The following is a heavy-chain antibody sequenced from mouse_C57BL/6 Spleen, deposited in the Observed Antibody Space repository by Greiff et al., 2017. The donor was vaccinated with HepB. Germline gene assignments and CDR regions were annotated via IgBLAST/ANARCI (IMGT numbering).Heavy chain of an antibody. D-gene: IGHD2-3*01. Sequence: EVKVEESGGVLVKPGGSLKLSCAASGFTFSSYGMSWVRQTPDKRLEWVATISSGGSYTYYPDSVKGRFTISRDNAKNTLYLQMSSLKSEDTAMYYCARHSIYDGYYDYAMDYWGQGTSVTVSS. CDR3: ARHSIYDGYYDYAMDY. CDR1: GFTFSSYG. CDR2: ISSGGSYT. V-gene: IGHV5-6*02. J-gene: IGHJ4*01.